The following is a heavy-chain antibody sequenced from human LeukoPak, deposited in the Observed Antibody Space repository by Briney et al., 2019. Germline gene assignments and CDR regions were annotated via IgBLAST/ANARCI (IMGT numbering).Heavy chain of an antibody. CDR2: INHSGST. CDR3: ARYTAIDFDY. CDR1: GGSFSGYY. J-gene: IGHJ4*02. V-gene: IGHV4-34*01. D-gene: IGHD5-18*01. Sequence: SETLSLTCAVYGGSFSGYYWSWIRQPPGKGLEWIGEINHSGSTNYNPSLKSRVTISEDTSKNQFSLKLSSVTAADTAVYYCARYTAIDFDYWGQGTLVTVSS.